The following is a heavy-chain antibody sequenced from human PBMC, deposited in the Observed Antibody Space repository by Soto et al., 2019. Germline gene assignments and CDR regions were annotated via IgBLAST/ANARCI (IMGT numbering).Heavy chain of an antibody. V-gene: IGHV5-51*01. D-gene: IGHD4-4*01. J-gene: IGHJ4*02. CDR1: GYSFSDYW. Sequence: GESLKISCKASGYSFSDYWIGWVRQMPGRGLEWMGIIYPGDSFTRFSASFQGQVTISADKSISTTFLQWSSLKAADTAVYYCARAKDYSTSFFDYWGQGTLVTVSS. CDR2: IYPGDSFT. CDR3: ARAKDYSTSFFDY.